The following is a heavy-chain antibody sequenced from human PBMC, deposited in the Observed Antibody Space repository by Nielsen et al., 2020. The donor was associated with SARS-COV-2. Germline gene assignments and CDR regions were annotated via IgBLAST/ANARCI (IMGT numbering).Heavy chain of an antibody. J-gene: IGHJ6*02. Sequence: GGSLRLSCAASGFTFDDYAMHWVRQAPGKGLEWVSGISWNSGSIGYADSVKGRFTISRDNAKNSLYLQTNSLRAEDTALYYCAKVGGDTEDYYYGMDVWGQGTTVTVSS. CDR3: AKVGGDTEDYYYGMDV. CDR1: GFTFDDYA. CDR2: ISWNSGSI. V-gene: IGHV3-9*01. D-gene: IGHD3-16*01.